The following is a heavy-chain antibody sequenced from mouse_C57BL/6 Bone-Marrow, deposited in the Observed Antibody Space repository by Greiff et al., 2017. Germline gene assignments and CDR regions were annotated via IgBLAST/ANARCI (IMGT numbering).Heavy chain of an antibody. Sequence: EVQLQESGGGLVQPGESLKLSCESNEYEFPSHDMSWVRKTPEKRLELVAAINSDGGSTYYPDTMERRFIISRDNTKKTLYLQMSSLRSEDTALYYCARLTGTGTHSYYFDYWGQGTTLTVSS. D-gene: IGHD4-1*01. CDR2: INSDGGST. V-gene: IGHV5-2*01. J-gene: IGHJ2*01. CDR1: EYEFPSHD. CDR3: ARLTGTGTHSYYFDY.